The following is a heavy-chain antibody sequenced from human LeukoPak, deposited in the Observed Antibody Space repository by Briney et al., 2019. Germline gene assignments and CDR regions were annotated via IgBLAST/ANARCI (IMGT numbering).Heavy chain of an antibody. D-gene: IGHD5-12*01. J-gene: IGHJ4*02. V-gene: IGHV4-38-2*01. CDR3: ARQYPGGIVAAYYFDY. CDR2: IYHSGST. CDR1: GYSISSGYY. Sequence: PSETLSLTCAVSGYSISSGYYWGWIRQPPGKGLEWIGSIYHSGSTYYNPSLKSRVTISVDTSKTKFSLKLSSVTAADTAVYYCARQYPGGIVAAYYFDYWGQGTLVTVSS.